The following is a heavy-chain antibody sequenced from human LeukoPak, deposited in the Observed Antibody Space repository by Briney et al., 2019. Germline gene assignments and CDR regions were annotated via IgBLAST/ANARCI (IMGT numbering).Heavy chain of an antibody. J-gene: IGHJ4*02. D-gene: IGHD1-26*01. CDR1: GGSISSSSYY. CDR2: IYYSGST. V-gene: IGHV4-39*07. Sequence: PSETLSLTCTVSGGSISSSSYYWGWIRQPPGKGLEWIGSIYYSGSTNYNPSLKSRVTISVDTSKNQFSLKLSSVTAADTAVYYCARGANGGDFDYWGQGTLVTVSS. CDR3: ARGANGGDFDY.